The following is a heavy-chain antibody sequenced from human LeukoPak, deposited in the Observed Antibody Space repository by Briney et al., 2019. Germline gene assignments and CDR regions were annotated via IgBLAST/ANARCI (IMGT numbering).Heavy chain of an antibody. CDR1: GFTFDDYA. CDR2: ISWNSGSI. CDR3: AKGGYSGYDDYYYYMDV. D-gene: IGHD5-12*01. V-gene: IGHV3-9*01. Sequence: GGSLRLSCAASGFTFDDYAMHWVRQAPGKGLEWVSGISWNSGSIGYADSVKGRFTISRDNAKNSLYLQMNSLRAEDTALYYCAKGGYSGYDDYYYYMDVWGKGTTVTISS. J-gene: IGHJ6*03.